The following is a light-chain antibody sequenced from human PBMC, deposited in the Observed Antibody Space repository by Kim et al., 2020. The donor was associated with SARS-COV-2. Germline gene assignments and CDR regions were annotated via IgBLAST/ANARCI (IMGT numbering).Light chain of an antibody. V-gene: IGKV3-15*01. CDR1: QSVSSN. CDR2: GAS. CDR3: QQYNNWPLYS. J-gene: IGKJ2*03. Sequence: EVVMTQSPATLSVSPEERATLSCRASQSVSSNLAWYQQKPGQAPRLLIYGASTRAPGIAARFSGSGSGTEFTLTISSLQSEDFTVYYCQQYNNWPLYSFGQGTKLEI.